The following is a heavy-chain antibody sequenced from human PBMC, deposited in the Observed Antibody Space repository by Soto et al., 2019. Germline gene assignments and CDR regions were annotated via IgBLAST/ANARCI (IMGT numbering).Heavy chain of an antibody. CDR3: AGGDTYYAMGV. CDR1: GFTFSSYS. CDR2: ISSSSSYI. V-gene: IGHV3-21*01. J-gene: IGHJ6*02. D-gene: IGHD5-18*01. Sequence: GGSLRLSWAASGFTFSSYSMNWVRQAPGKGLEWVSSISSSSSYIYYADSVKGRFTISRDNSKNTLYLQLSSLRPEDTAVYYCAGGDTYYAMGVWGQGTTVTVSS.